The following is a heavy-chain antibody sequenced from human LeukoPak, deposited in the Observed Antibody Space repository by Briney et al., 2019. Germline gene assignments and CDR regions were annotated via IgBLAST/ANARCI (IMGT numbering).Heavy chain of an antibody. CDR3: AKDLKFSGYCSSTGCYNFDY. D-gene: IGHD2-2*01. CDR1: GFTFSSYA. J-gene: IGHJ4*02. CDR2: ISGSGGST. V-gene: IGHV3-23*01. Sequence: GGSLRLSCAASGFTFSSYAMSWVRQAPGKGLEWVSAISGSGGSTNYADSVKGRFTISRDNSKNTLYLQMNSLRAEDTAVYYCAKDLKFSGYCSSTGCYNFDYWGQGTLVTVSS.